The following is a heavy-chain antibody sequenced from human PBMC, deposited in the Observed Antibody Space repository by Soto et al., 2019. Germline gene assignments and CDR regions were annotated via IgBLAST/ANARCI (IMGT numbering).Heavy chain of an antibody. CDR2: IYYSGST. Sequence: PSETLSLTCTVSGCSISSSSYYWGWIRQPPGKGLEWIGSIYYSGSTYYNPSLKSRVTISVDMSKNQFSLKLSSVTAADTAVYYCARTGLERRGDDYWGQGTLVTVSS. CDR3: ARTGLERRGDDY. J-gene: IGHJ4*02. D-gene: IGHD1-1*01. CDR1: GCSISSSSYY. V-gene: IGHV4-39*01.